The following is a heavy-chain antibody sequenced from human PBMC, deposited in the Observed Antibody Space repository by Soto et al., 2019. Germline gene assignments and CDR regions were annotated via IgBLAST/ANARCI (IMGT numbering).Heavy chain of an antibody. D-gene: IGHD3-22*01. J-gene: IGHJ2*01. Sequence: PSQTLSLTCAISGDSVSSNSAAWNWIRQSPSRGLEWLGRTYYRSKWYNDYAVSVKSRITINQDTSKNQFSLQLNSVTPEDTAVYYFARDSAGFDSSGRGECDRWGRGTLVTVSS. CDR3: ARDSAGFDSSGRGECDR. CDR2: TYYRSKWYN. V-gene: IGHV6-1*01. CDR1: GDSVSSNSAA.